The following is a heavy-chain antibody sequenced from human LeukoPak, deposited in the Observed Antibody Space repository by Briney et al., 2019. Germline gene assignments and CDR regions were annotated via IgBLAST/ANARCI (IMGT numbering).Heavy chain of an antibody. CDR1: GGSISSGGYC. D-gene: IGHD2-15*01. Sequence: SQTMSLTCAVSGGSISSGGYCWSWLRQPPGKGLEWIRYIYDSGSTYYNPSIKSRVTISVDRSKNQFSLKLSSVTAADTAVYYCARGYCSGGSCYDSYWFDPWGQGTLVTVSS. CDR2: IYDSGST. V-gene: IGHV4-30-2*01. J-gene: IGHJ5*02. CDR3: ARGYCSGGSCYDSYWFDP.